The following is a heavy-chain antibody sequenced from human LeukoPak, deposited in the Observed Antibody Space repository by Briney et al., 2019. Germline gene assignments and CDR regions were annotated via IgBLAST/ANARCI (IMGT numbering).Heavy chain of an antibody. Sequence: PGGSLRLSCAASGFTFSSYAMSWVRQAPGEGLEWVSAISGSGGSTYYAGSVTGRFTISRDNSKNTLYLQMNSLRAEDTAVYYCAKGSGYYPILDYWGQGTLVTVSS. J-gene: IGHJ4*02. CDR2: ISGSGGST. CDR3: AKGSGYYPILDY. V-gene: IGHV3-23*01. D-gene: IGHD3-3*01. CDR1: GFTFSSYA.